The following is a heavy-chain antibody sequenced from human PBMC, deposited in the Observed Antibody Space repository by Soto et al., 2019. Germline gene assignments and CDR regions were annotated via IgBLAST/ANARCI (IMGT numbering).Heavy chain of an antibody. D-gene: IGHD3-22*01. J-gene: IGHJ4*02. Sequence: SETLSLTCAVYGGSFSGYYWSWIRQPPGKGLEWIGEINHSGSTNYNPSLKSRVTISVDTSKNQFSLKLSSVTAADTAVYYCATGARYYYDSSGYYPGPFDYWGQGTLVT. V-gene: IGHV4-34*01. CDR1: GGSFSGYY. CDR2: INHSGST. CDR3: ATGARYYYDSSGYYPGPFDY.